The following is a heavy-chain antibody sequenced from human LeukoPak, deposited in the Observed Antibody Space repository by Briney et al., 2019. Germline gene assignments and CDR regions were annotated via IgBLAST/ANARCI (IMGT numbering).Heavy chain of an antibody. V-gene: IGHV4-34*01. J-gene: IGHJ5*02. CDR2: INHSGST. D-gene: IGHD3-10*01. CDR1: GGSFSGYY. CDR3: ARGRVLLWFGELFRWFDP. Sequence: SETLSFTCAVYGGSFSGYYWSWIRQPPGKGLEWIGEINHSGSTNYNPSLKSRVTISVDTSKNQFSLKLSSVTAADTAVYYCARGRVLLWFGELFRWFDPWGQGTLVTVSS.